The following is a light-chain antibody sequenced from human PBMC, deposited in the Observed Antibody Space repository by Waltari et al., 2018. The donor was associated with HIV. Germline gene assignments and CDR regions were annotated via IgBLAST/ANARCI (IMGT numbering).Light chain of an antibody. J-gene: IGLJ2*01. CDR1: SGSTGTKY. V-gene: IGLV6-57*02. Sequence: NFRLIHPHSVSESPVKTVTISCTGSSGSTGTKYVLLYPQRPGSAPTTVIYEDNRRPSGVPDRFSGSIDSSSNASSLTISGLKTEDEADYYCQSYDSTNHVVFGGGTKLTVL. CDR2: EDN. CDR3: QSYDSTNHVV.